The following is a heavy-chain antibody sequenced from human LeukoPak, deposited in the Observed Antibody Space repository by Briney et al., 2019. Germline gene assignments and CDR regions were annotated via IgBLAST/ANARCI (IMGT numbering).Heavy chain of an antibody. CDR3: ARGQALTLHY. D-gene: IGHD2/OR15-2a*01. V-gene: IGHV1-2*02. CDR1: GYTFTGYY. CDR2: INPNRGGT. J-gene: IGHJ4*02. Sequence: ASVKVSCKASGYTFTGYYMHWVRQAPGQGLAWMGWINPNRGGTNYAQKFQGRVTMTRDTFISTAYMELSRLRSADTAAYYCARGQALTLHYWGQGTLVTVSS.